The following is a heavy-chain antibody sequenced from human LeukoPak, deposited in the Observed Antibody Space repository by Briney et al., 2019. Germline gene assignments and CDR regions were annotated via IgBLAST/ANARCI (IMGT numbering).Heavy chain of an antibody. Sequence: SETLSLTCTVSGGSISSYYWSWIRQPPGKGLEWIGSIYYSGSTNYNPSLKSRVTISVDTSKNQFSLKLSPVTAAYTAVYYCARMRYEDYYDNSANRYYYYGMDVWGQGTTVTVSS. CDR1: GGSISSYY. D-gene: IGHD3-22*01. V-gene: IGHV4-59*08. CDR3: ARMRYEDYYDNSANRYYYYGMDV. CDR2: IYYSGST. J-gene: IGHJ6*02.